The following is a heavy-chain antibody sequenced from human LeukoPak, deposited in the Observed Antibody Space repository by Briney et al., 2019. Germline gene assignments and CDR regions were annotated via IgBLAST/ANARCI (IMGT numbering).Heavy chain of an antibody. CDR3: ARSIHGSGWYAFDI. J-gene: IGHJ3*02. CDR2: ITPFNGNT. D-gene: IGHD6-19*01. CDR1: GYTFTYRY. Sequence: ASVKVSCKASGYTFTYRYLHWVRQAPGQALEWMGWITPFNGNTNYAQKFQDRVTITRDRAMSTAYMELSSLRSEDTAMYYCARSIHGSGWYAFDIWGQGTMVTVSS. V-gene: IGHV1-45*02.